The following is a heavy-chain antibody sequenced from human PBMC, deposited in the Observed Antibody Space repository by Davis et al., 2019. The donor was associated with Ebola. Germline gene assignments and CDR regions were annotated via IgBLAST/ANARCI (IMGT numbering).Heavy chain of an antibody. V-gene: IGHV1-8*01. CDR3: ARVVDTWRVVDDY. D-gene: IGHD2-15*01. CDR2: MNPNSANT. Sequence: ASVKVSCKASGYTFTNYDVHWVRQGTGQGLEWIGWMNPNSANTGYGQKFQGRVTMTRNTSISTAYMELRSLRSDDTAVYYCARVVDTWRVVDDYWGQGTLVTVSS. J-gene: IGHJ4*02. CDR1: GYTFTNYD.